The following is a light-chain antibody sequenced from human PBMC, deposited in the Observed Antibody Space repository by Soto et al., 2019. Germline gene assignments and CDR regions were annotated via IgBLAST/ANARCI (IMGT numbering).Light chain of an antibody. J-gene: IGLJ3*02. CDR3: QTWGTGLRV. CDR1: SGHSSYA. CDR2: LNSDGSH. V-gene: IGLV4-69*01. Sequence: QLVLTQSPSASASLGASVKLTCTLSSGHSSYAVAWHQQQPEKGPRYLMKLNSDGSHSKGDGIPGRFSGSSSGAERYLTISSLQSEDEADYYCQTWGTGLRVFGGGTQLTVL.